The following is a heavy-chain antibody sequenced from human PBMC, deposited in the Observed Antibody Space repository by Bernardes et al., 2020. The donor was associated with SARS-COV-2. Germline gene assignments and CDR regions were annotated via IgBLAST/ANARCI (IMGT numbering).Heavy chain of an antibody. CDR1: GFSFKTYG. CDR2: ISSRDNYI. V-gene: IGHV3-21*01. D-gene: IGHD2-8*01. CDR3: ARDSSVPRTIIYYSLDL. J-gene: IGHJ6*02. Sequence: VGSLSLSCAASGFSFKTYGMNWVRQAPGKGLEWVSSISSRDNYIYYADSVKGRFTISRDNAKNSLYLQMNNLRADDSAVYYCARDSSVPRTIIYYSLDLWGQGTTVTVSS.